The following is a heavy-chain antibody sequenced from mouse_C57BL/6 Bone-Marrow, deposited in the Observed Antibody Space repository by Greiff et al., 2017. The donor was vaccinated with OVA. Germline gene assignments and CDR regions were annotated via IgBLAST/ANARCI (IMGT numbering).Heavy chain of an antibody. V-gene: IGHV1-55*01. D-gene: IGHD2-4*01. CDR2: IYPGSGST. CDR3: ARQYDYDAPFAY. Sequence: VKLQQPGAELVKPGASVKMSCKASGYTFTSYWITWVKQRPGQGLEWIGDIYPGSGSTNYNEKFKSKATLTVDTSSSTAYMQLSSLTSEDSAVYYCARQYDYDAPFAYWGQGTLVTVSA. J-gene: IGHJ3*01. CDR1: GYTFTSYW.